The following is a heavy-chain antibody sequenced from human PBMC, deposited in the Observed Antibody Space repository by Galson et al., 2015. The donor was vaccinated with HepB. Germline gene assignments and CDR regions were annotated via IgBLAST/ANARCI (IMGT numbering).Heavy chain of an antibody. CDR3: ARDGIVGATFDY. V-gene: IGHV3-33*01. CDR1: GFTFSSYG. D-gene: IGHD1-26*01. Sequence: SLRLSCAASGFTFSSYGMHWVRQAPGKGLEWVAVIWYDGSNKYYADSVKGRFTISRDNSKNTLYLQMNSLRAEDTAVYYCARDGIVGATFDYWGQGTLVTVSS. J-gene: IGHJ4*02. CDR2: IWYDGSNK.